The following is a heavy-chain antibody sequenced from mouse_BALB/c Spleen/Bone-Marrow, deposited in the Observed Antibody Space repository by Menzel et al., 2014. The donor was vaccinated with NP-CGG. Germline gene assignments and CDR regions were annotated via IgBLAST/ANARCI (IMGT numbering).Heavy chain of an antibody. CDR2: INPSNGRT. Sequence: QVQLQQSGAELVKPGASVKLSCKAPGYTFTSYWMHWVKQRPGQGLEWIGEINPSNGRTNYNEKFKSKATLTVDKSSSTAYMQLSSLTSEDSAVYYCASYYGNYAYWGQGTLVTVSA. V-gene: IGHV1S81*02. D-gene: IGHD2-1*01. J-gene: IGHJ3*01. CDR1: GYTFTSYW. CDR3: ASYYGNYAY.